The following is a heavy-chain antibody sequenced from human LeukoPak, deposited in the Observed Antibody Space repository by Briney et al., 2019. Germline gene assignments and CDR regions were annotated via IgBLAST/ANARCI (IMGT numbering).Heavy chain of an antibody. J-gene: IGHJ4*01. Sequence: TLETLSLTCTVSGGPISSGEYYWSWIRQPPGKGLEWIGYIYYSGSTYYNPSLKSRVTISVDTSKNQFSLKLSSVTDADTAVYYCARERYSGSLHDFDYWGQGTLVTVSS. CDR3: ARERYSGSLHDFDY. CDR2: IYYSGST. D-gene: IGHD1-26*01. V-gene: IGHV4-30-4*08. CDR1: GGPISSGEYY.